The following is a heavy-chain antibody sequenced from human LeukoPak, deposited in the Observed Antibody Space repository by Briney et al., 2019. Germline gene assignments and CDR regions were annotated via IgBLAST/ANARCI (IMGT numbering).Heavy chain of an antibody. CDR2: ISSNGGST. D-gene: IGHD2-2*01. V-gene: IGHV3-64*01. Sequence: GGSLRLSCAASGFTFSSYAMHWVRQAPGKGLEYVSAISSNGGSTYYANSVKGRFTISRDNSKNTLYLQMGSLRAEDMAVYYCARDKIDYCSSTSCHYYFDYWGQGTLVTVSS. CDR3: ARDKIDYCSSTSCHYYFDY. CDR1: GFTFSSYA. J-gene: IGHJ4*02.